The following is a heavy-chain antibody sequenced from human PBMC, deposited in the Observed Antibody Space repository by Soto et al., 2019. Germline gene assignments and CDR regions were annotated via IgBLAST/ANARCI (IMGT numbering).Heavy chain of an antibody. CDR3: ARQRTSVVTQAYFDV. J-gene: IGHJ4*02. CDR1: GGSLSPYY. D-gene: IGHD2-21*02. CDR2: ISYSGGT. V-gene: IGHV4-59*08. Sequence: LSLTCTVSGGSLSPYYWSWIRQPPGKGLEWIGYISYSGGTSLNPSLKSRVTISVDTSKNQLSLKLKSVTAADTALYFCARQRTSVVTQAYFDVWGPGSLVTVSS.